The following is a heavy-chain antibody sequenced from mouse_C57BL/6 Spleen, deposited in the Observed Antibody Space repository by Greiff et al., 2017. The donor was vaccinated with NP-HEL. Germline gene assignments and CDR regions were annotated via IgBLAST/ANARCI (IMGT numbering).Heavy chain of an antibody. D-gene: IGHD2-3*01. CDR3: GRGDGYYGDFDG. J-gene: IGHJ1*03. CDR1: GYTFTSYW. CDR2: IDPSDSYT. V-gene: IGHV1-69*01. Sequence: QVQLQQPGAELVMPGASVKLSCKASGYTFTSYWMHWVKQRPGQGLEWIGEIDPSDSYTNYNQKFKGKSTLTVDKSSSTASMQLSSLTSEDSAVYYCGRGDGYYGDFDGWGRRATATVAS.